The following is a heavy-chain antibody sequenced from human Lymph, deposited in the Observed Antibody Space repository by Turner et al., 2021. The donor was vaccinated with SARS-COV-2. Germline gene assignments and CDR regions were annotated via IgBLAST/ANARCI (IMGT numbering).Heavy chain of an antibody. V-gene: IGHV3-33*01. CDR2: IWYDGSNK. J-gene: IGHJ4*02. CDR3: AREGEVGATGFDY. Sequence: QVQLVESGGGVVQPGRSRRLSCAASGFTFSNYGMPWVRQAPGKGLEWVAVIWYDGSNKYYADSVKGRFTISRDNSKNTLYLQMNSLRAEDTAVYYCAREGEVGATGFDYWGQGTLVTVSS. D-gene: IGHD1-26*01. CDR1: GFTFSNYG.